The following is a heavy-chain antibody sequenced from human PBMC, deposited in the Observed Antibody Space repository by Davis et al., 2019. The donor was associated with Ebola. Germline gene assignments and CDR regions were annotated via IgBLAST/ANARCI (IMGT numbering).Heavy chain of an antibody. CDR1: GYTFTSYG. J-gene: IGHJ4*02. CDR3: ANIAAAGTWDY. Sequence: ASVKVSCKASGYTFTSYGISWVRQAPGQGLEWMGWISAYNGNTNYAQKFQGRVTMTTDTSTSPAYMELRSLRSDDTAVYYCANIAAAGTWDYWGQGTLVTVSS. V-gene: IGHV1-18*04. CDR2: ISAYNGNT. D-gene: IGHD6-13*01.